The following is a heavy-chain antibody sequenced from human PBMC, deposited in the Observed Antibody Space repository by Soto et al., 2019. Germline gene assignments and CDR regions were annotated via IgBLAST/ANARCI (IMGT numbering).Heavy chain of an antibody. Sequence: QVQLVQAGAELKKPGASVKVSCKGSGYTFTGYYLHWVRQTPGQGPEWMGEISPQTGGTKYAQKYQGRVTMTRHTSITTVYIELSNLSPDDTAVYYCGRGRSGELVIFYWSQGTLVTVSS. CDR3: GRGRSGELVIFY. CDR1: GYTFTGYY. V-gene: IGHV1-2*02. J-gene: IGHJ4*02. D-gene: IGHD1-26*01. CDR2: ISPQTGGT.